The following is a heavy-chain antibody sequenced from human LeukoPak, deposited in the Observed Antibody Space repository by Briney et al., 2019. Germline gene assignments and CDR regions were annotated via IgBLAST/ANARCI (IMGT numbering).Heavy chain of an antibody. V-gene: IGHV3-23*01. CDR1: GFTFSSYA. D-gene: IGHD5-18*01. CDR3: AKTRREAMTSYFDY. CDR2: ISGSGGST. Sequence: GGSLRLSCAASGFTFSSYAMSWVRQAPGKELEWVSAISGSGGSTNYADSVKGRFTISRDNSKNTLYLQMNSLRAEDTAVYYCAKTRREAMTSYFDYWGQGTLVTVSS. J-gene: IGHJ4*02.